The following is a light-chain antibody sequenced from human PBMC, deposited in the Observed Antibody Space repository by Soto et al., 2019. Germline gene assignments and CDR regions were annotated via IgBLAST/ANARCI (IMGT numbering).Light chain of an antibody. V-gene: IGLV1-44*01. Sequence: QSVLTQPPSASGTPGQRVTISCSGNSSNIGSNTVNWYQQLPGTAPKLLIYSNDQRPSGVPDRFSGSKSGASASLTISGLQSEDEGDYYCAIWDDSVDGWVFGGGTKLTVL. CDR3: AIWDDSVDGWV. J-gene: IGLJ3*02. CDR2: SND. CDR1: SSNIGSNT.